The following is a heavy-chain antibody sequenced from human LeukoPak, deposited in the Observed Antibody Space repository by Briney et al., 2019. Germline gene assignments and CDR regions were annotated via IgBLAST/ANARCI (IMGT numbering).Heavy chain of an antibody. CDR2: IVGSGTTI. CDR3: ARERFYSWSFYYFDY. Sequence: GGSLRLSCAASGFTLRFYGMSWVRQAPGKGLEWISYIVGSGTTIYYADSVKGRFTISRDNAKNSLFLQMNSLRAEDTAVYYCARERFYSWSFYYFDYWGEGALVTVSS. J-gene: IGHJ4*02. CDR1: GFTLRFYG. V-gene: IGHV3-48*03. D-gene: IGHD1-26*01.